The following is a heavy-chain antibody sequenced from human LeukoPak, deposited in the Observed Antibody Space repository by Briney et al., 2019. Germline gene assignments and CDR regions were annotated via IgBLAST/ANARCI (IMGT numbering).Heavy chain of an antibody. CDR3: TTEFKILYAFH. J-gene: IGHJ4*02. Sequence: GGSLRLSCAASGFTFSSYWLTWVRQAPGKGLEWVAKIKQDGSEKHYVDSVKGRFTISRDDSKNTLYLQMNSLKTEDTAVYYCTTEFKILYAFHWGQGTLVTVSS. CDR1: GFTFSSYW. V-gene: IGHV3-7*03. D-gene: IGHD2-8*01. CDR2: IKQDGSEK.